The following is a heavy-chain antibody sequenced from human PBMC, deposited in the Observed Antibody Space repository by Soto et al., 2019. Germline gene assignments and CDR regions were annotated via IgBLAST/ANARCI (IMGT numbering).Heavy chain of an antibody. J-gene: IGHJ6*02. CDR1: RFTFSLYS. V-gene: IGHV3-48*02. D-gene: IGHD3-10*01. CDR2: ISRSSTGI. CDR3: ARAVTWGLDV. Sequence: EVQLVESGGGLVQPGGSLRLSCADSRFTFSLYSMSWVRQAPGKGLEWVSYISRSSTGIHYADSVKGRFTISRDDATNSMHLQMNSLRDGDKAVYYCARAVTWGLDVWGQGTTVSISS.